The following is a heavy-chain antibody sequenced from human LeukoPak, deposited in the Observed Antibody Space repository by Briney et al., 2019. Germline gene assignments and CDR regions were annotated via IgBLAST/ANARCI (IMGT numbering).Heavy chain of an antibody. J-gene: IGHJ4*02. V-gene: IGHV1-46*01. CDR2: INPSGGST. CDR1: GGTFSSYA. Sequence: ASVKVSCKASGGTFSSYAISWVRQAPGQGLEWMGWINPSGGSTTYAQKFQGRVTLTRDTSTSTVYIEVSSLRSEDTAVYYCARGQGAQQLVPDYWGQGTLVTVSS. D-gene: IGHD6-13*01. CDR3: ARGQGAQQLVPDY.